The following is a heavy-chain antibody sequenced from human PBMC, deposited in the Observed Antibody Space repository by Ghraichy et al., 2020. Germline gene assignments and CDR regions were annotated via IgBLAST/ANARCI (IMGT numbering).Heavy chain of an antibody. V-gene: IGHV3-23*01. D-gene: IGHD2-8*01. CDR1: LFTFIISS. J-gene: IGHJ5*02. CDR2: LPRGGGST. Sequence: GGSLILSCSSSLFTFIISSIIFFLPSPLPCPERASALPRGGGSTYYADSVKGRFTISRDNSKNTLYLQMNSLRAEDTAVYYCAKAGIVQMVYAIFDRWGQATLVTVS. CDR3: AKAGIVQMVYAIFDR.